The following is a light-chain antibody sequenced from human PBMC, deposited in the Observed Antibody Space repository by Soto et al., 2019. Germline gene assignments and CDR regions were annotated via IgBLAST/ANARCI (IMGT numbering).Light chain of an antibody. V-gene: IGKV1-39*01. CDR3: QQTDSTPQT. Sequence: DIQMTQSPSSLSASVGDRVTISCRASQSIRNYVSWYQQKPGTAPKLLIRAASTLQSGVPSRFRGSVSGTDFTLTISSLQIEDFATYFCQQTDSTPQTFGQGTNVEI. CDR1: QSIRNY. CDR2: AAS. J-gene: IGKJ1*01.